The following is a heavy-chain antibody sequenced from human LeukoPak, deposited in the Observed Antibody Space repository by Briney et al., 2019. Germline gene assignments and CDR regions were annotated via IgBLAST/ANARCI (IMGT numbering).Heavy chain of an antibody. V-gene: IGHV3-74*01. CDR3: ARGHLGALDY. J-gene: IGHJ4*02. Sequence: GGSLRLSCAASGFTFSSHWMHWVRQAPGKGLVWVSNINSDESSTYYADSVKGRFTFSRDNAKNTLYLQMNSLRADDTAVYYCARGHLGALDYWGQGTLVTVSS. CDR1: GFTFSSHW. CDR2: INSDESST. D-gene: IGHD1-26*01.